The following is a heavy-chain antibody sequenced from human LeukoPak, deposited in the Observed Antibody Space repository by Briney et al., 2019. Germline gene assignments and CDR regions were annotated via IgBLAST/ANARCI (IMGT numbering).Heavy chain of an antibody. Sequence: SETLSLTCTVSGGSISNFYWSWIRQSPGKGLGWIGYIHYRGSTNYNPSLKSRVTISVATSKSQFSLKLSSVTAADTAIYYCARARDITVAGTWGDNWFDPWGQGTLVTVSS. CDR3: ARARDITVAGTWGDNWFDP. CDR2: IHYRGST. J-gene: IGHJ5*02. CDR1: GGSISNFY. V-gene: IGHV4-59*01. D-gene: IGHD6-19*01.